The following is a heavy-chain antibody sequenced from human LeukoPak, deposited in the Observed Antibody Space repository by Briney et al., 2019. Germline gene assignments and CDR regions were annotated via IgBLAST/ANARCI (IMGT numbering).Heavy chain of an antibody. D-gene: IGHD6-13*01. CDR3: AREYSSSWFPYYYGMDV. Sequence: GGSLRLSCAASGFTFDDYAMHWVRQAPGKGLEWVSLISWDGGSTYYADSVKGRFTISRDNAKNSLYLQMNSLRAEDTAVYYCAREYSSSWFPYYYGMDVWGQGTTVTVSS. CDR1: GFTFDDYA. V-gene: IGHV3-43D*03. CDR2: ISWDGGST. J-gene: IGHJ6*02.